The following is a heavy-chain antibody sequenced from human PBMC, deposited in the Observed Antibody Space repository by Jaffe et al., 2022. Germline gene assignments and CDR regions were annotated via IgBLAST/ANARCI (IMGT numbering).Heavy chain of an antibody. CDR2: MHYSGSI. V-gene: IGHV4-59*01. CDR1: GGSITSYF. CDR3: ARAQEKWLVDYYYYMDV. J-gene: IGHJ6*03. Sequence: QVQLQESGPGLVKPSETLSLTCSVSGGSITSYFWSWIRQSPGKGLECIGYMHYSGSINYNPSLKSRVTISADTSKNHFSLNLSSVTAADTAVYYCARAQEKWLVDYYYYMDVWGKGTTVIVSS. D-gene: IGHD6-19*01.